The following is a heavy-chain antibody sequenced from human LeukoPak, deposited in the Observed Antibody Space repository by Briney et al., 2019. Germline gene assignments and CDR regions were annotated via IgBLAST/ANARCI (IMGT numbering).Heavy chain of an antibody. CDR2: INSDGSST. V-gene: IGHV3-74*01. J-gene: IGHJ6*02. D-gene: IGHD4-17*01. Sequence: GGSLRLSSAASGFTFSSYWMHWGRQAPGKGLVGVSRINSDGSSTSYADSVKGRFTISRDNAKNTLYLQMNSLRAEGTAVYYCARDLSDYGDAYYYGMDVWGQGTTVTVSS. CDR1: GFTFSSYW. CDR3: ARDLSDYGDAYYYGMDV.